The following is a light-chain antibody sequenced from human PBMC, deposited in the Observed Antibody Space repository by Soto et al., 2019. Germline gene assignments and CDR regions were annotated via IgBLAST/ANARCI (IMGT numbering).Light chain of an antibody. CDR2: AAS. J-gene: IGKJ1*01. V-gene: IGKV1-6*01. Sequence: AIQMTQSPSFLSASVGDRVTITCRASQGIRNDLGWYQQKPGKAPKLLIYAASSLQSGVPSRFSGSGSGTDITLTISSLQPEDFATYYCLQDYNYPRTFGQGTKVEIK. CDR3: LQDYNYPRT. CDR1: QGIRND.